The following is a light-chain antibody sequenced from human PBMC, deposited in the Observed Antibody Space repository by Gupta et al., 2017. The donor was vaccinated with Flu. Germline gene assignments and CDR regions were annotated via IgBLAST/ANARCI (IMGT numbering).Light chain of an antibody. CDR2: LGS. V-gene: IGKV2-28*01. J-gene: IGKJ4*01. Sequence: DSVMTQSPLSLPATPGEPASISCRSSQSLLHSNGYNYLDWYLQKPGQSPQLLIYLGSNRASGVPDRFSGSGSGTDFTLKISRVEAEDVGIYYCMQALQTPLTFGGGTKVEIK. CDR3: MQALQTPLT. CDR1: QSLLHSNGYNY.